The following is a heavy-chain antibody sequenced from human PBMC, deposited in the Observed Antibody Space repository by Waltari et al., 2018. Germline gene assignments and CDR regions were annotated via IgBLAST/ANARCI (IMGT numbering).Heavy chain of an antibody. CDR3: ASPSTLIQLWSRLDY. D-gene: IGHD5-18*01. V-gene: IGHV1-69*01. J-gene: IGHJ4*02. Sequence: VQLVQSGPAVKKPGSSVKVSCKASGGPFRSYAISWVRQAPGQGLEWMGGIIPIFGTANYAQKFQGRVTITADESTSTAYMEVSSLRSEDTAVYYCASPSTLIQLWSRLDYWGQGTLVTVSS. CDR2: IIPIFGTA. CDR1: GGPFRSYA.